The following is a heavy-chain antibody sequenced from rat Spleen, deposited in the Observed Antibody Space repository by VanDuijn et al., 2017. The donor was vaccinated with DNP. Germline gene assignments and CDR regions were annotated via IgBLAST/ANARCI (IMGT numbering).Heavy chain of an antibody. CDR2: INKDSSTI. CDR1: GFTFSNYY. J-gene: IGHJ2*01. Sequence: EVQLVESGGGLVPPGRSLKLSCAASGFTFSNYYMAWVRQAPGKGLEWIGQINKDSSTINYNPSLKEKITISRDNAQNTLYLQMSKLGSEDTAIYYCAKGPNYGGWSDYFDYWGQGVMVTVSS. CDR3: AKGPNYGGWSDYFDY. V-gene: IGHV4-2*01. D-gene: IGHD1-11*01.